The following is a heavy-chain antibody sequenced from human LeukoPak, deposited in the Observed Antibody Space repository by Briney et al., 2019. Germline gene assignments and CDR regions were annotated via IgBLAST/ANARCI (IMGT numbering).Heavy chain of an antibody. J-gene: IGHJ4*02. CDR3: AKGRRRGYAYGTIDS. CDR1: GFTFDYFT. V-gene: IGHV3-43*01. D-gene: IGHD5-18*01. Sequence: GGSLRLSCAASGFTFDYFTMYWVRQSPGKGLEWVSLISLDGNNAYYADSVRGRFTISRDNSKNFLYLQMNSLTSEDTALYYCAKGRRRGYAYGTIDSWGQGTLVTVSS. CDR2: ISLDGNNA.